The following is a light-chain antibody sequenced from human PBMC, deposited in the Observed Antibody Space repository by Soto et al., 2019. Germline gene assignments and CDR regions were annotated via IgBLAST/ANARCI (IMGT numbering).Light chain of an antibody. CDR3: QQFRNWPWT. CDR1: QSVSSSY. J-gene: IGKJ1*01. V-gene: IGKV3-20*01. Sequence: IVLTQSPCTLSLSPGERATLSCRSSQSVSSSYLAWYQHKPGQAPRLLIHGASTRATGVPARISGSGSGTEFTLTISSLQSEDFAVYYCQQFRNWPWTFGQGTKVDI. CDR2: GAS.